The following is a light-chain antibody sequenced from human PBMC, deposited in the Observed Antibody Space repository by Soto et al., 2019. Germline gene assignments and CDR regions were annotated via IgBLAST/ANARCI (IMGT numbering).Light chain of an antibody. CDR2: SVS. J-gene: IGKJ2*01. Sequence: EIVLTQSPGTLSLSPGERATLSCRASQSVSSNYLAWYQQKPGQAPRLLIHSVSTRTTGIPDRFSGSGSGTAFTLTISGLEPEDFAVYYCLQYGGSPWYSFVQGTKVEIK. CDR1: QSVSSNY. V-gene: IGKV3-20*01. CDR3: LQYGGSPWYS.